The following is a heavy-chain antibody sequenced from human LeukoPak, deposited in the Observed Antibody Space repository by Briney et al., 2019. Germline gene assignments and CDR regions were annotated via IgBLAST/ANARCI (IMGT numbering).Heavy chain of an antibody. D-gene: IGHD5-18*01. J-gene: IGHJ6*03. CDR2: IYYSGST. CDR1: GGSISSSSYY. V-gene: IGHV4-39*01. Sequence: PSETLSLTCTVSGGSISSSSYYWGWIRQPPGKGLEWIGSIYYSGSTYYNPSLKSRVTISVDTSKNQFSLKLSSVTAADTAVYYCARPAVDTAMDYYYYYYMDVWGKGTTVTVSS. CDR3: ARPAVDTAMDYYYYYYMDV.